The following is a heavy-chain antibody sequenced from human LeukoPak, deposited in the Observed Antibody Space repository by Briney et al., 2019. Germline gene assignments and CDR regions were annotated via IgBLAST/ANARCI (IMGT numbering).Heavy chain of an antibody. CDR2: IKSKADGGTT. CDR3: TTYLFDSSGYVLSDY. J-gene: IGHJ4*02. V-gene: IGHV3-15*01. Sequence: GGSLRLSCAASGFTFSNAWMSWVRQAPGKGLEWVGRIKSKADGGTTDYAAPVKGRFTISRDDSKNTLYLQMNSLKAEDTAVYYCTTYLFDSSGYVLSDYWGQGTLVTVSS. D-gene: IGHD3-22*01. CDR1: GFTFSNAW.